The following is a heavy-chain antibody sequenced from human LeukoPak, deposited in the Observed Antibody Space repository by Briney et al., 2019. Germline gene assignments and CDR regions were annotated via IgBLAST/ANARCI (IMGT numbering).Heavy chain of an antibody. Sequence: GGSLRLSCAASGFTVSSNYMSWVRQAPGKGLEWVSVIYSGGSTYYADSVKGRFTISRDNSKNTLYLQMNSLRAEDTAVYYCARDPHSNSYYYYGMDVWGQGTTVTVSS. CDR3: ARDPHSNSYYYYGMDV. V-gene: IGHV3-53*01. CDR2: IYSGGST. J-gene: IGHJ6*02. CDR1: GFTVSSNY. D-gene: IGHD1-7*01.